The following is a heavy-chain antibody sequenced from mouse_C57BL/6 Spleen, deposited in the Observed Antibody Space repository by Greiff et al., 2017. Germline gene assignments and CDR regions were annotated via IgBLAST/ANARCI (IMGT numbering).Heavy chain of an antibody. CDR3: ARNYGSSGGFAY. CDR1: GYSITSGYD. Sequence: EVKLVESGPGMVKPSQSLSLTCTVTGYSITSGYDWHWIRHFPGNKLEWMGYISYSGSTNYNPSLKSRISITHDTSKNHFFLKLNSVPTEDTATYYCARNYGSSGGFAYWGQGTLVTVSA. D-gene: IGHD1-1*01. J-gene: IGHJ3*01. V-gene: IGHV3-1*01. CDR2: ISYSGST.